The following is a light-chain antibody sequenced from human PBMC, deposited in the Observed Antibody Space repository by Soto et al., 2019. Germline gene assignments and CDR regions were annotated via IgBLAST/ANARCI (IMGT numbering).Light chain of an antibody. CDR1: QSVSSN. CDR2: GAS. Sequence: IVMTQSPATLSVSPGERATLSCRASQSVSSNLAWYQQKPGQAPRLLIYGASTRATGIPARFSGSGSGTEFTLTIRSLQSEDFAVYYCQQYNNWPPGTFGQGTKVDIK. CDR3: QQYNNWPPGT. V-gene: IGKV3-15*01. J-gene: IGKJ1*01.